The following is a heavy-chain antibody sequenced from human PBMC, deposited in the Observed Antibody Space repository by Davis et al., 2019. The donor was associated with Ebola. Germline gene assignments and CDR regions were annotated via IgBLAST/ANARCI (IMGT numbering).Heavy chain of an antibody. J-gene: IGHJ6*02. Sequence: AASVKVSCKASGYTFTSYAMHWVRQAPGQRLEWMGWINAGNGNTKYSQKFQGRVTITRDTSASTAYMELSSLRSEDTAVYYCARGSSKAYYYYGMTSGAKGPRSPSP. CDR3: ARGSSKAYYYYGMTS. V-gene: IGHV1-3*01. CDR2: INAGNGNT. CDR1: GYTFTSYA. D-gene: IGHD6-6*01.